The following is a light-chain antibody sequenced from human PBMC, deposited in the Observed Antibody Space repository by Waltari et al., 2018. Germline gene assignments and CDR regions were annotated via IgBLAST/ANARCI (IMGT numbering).Light chain of an antibody. V-gene: IGLV2-23*01. CDR2: EGS. Sequence: QSALTQPASVSGSPGQSIPISCTGTSSAAGRSNRVSWDQQHPGKAPKLMIYEGSKRPSGVSNRFSGSKSGNAASLTISGLQAEDEADYYCCSYAGSSTSYVFGTGTKVTVL. CDR1: SSAAGRSNR. J-gene: IGLJ1*01. CDR3: CSYAGSSTSYV.